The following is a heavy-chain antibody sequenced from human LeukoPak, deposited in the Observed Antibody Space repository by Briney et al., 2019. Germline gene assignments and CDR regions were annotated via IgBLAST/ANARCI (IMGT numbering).Heavy chain of an antibody. J-gene: IGHJ4*02. CDR3: AREARSSGSFDY. Sequence: GGSLRLSCTVSGFTVSSNSMSWVRQAPGKGLEWVSFIYSAGSTHYSDSVKGRFTISRDNSKNMVYLQMNSLRAEDTAVYYCAREARSSGSFDYWGQGTLVTVSS. V-gene: IGHV3-53*01. CDR2: IYSAGST. D-gene: IGHD6-19*01. CDR1: GFTVSSNS.